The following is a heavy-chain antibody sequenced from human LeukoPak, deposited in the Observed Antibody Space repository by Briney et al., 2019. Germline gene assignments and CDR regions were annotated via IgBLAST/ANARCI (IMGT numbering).Heavy chain of an antibody. J-gene: IGHJ4*02. Sequence: GGSLRLSCAASGFTFSSYAMSWVRQAPGKGLAWVSAISGNGANTYHADSVKGRFTISRDNSQKTLFLQMNSLRAEDTAVYYCARDRSSNEYYFDYWGQGTLVTVSS. D-gene: IGHD2-2*01. CDR2: ISGNGANT. CDR1: GFTFSSYA. V-gene: IGHV3-23*01. CDR3: ARDRSSNEYYFDY.